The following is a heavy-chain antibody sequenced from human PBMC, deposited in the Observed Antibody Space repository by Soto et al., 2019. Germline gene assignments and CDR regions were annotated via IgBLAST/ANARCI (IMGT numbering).Heavy chain of an antibody. D-gene: IGHD3-22*01. CDR1: GYSFTSYW. CDR2: IDPSDSYT. V-gene: IGHV5-10-1*01. J-gene: IGHJ6*02. CDR3: ARRRGYYDSSGSYYYGMDV. Sequence: GESLKISCKGSGYSFTSYWISWVRQMPGKGLEWMGRIDPSDSYTNYSPSFQGHVTISADKSISTAYLQWSSLEASDTAMYYCARRRGYYDSSGSYYYGMDVWGQGTTVTV.